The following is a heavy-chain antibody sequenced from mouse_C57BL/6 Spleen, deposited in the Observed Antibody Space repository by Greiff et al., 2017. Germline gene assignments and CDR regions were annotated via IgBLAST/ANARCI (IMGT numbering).Heavy chain of an antibody. J-gene: IGHJ2*01. CDR2: INYAGSST. D-gene: IGHD4-1*01. V-gene: IGHV5-16*01. CDR3: ARELGRDYFDD. Sequence: EVKLMESEGGLVQPGSSMKLSCTASGFTFSDYYMAWVRQVPEKGLEWVANINYAGSSTSYLDSLKSGFVISRDNAKNILYLQMSSLKSEDTATYYCARELGRDYFDDWGQGTTLTVSS. CDR1: GFTFSDYY.